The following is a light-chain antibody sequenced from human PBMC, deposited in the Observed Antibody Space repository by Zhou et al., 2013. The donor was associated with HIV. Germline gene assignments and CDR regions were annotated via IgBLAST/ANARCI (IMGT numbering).Light chain of an antibody. CDR2: GAS. Sequence: DIQMTQSPSTLSASVGDRVTITCRASQSISSWLAWYQLKPGKAPKLLIYGASSLESGVPSRFSGSGSGTDFTLTISNLQAVDFATYYCQEYNSYSPTFGQGTKVEIK. CDR1: QSISSW. V-gene: IGKV1-5*03. CDR3: QEYNSYSPT. J-gene: IGKJ1*01.